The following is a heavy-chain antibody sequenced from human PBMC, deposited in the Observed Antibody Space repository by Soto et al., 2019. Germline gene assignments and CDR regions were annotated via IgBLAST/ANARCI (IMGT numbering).Heavy chain of an antibody. J-gene: IGHJ4*02. D-gene: IGHD2-21*02. V-gene: IGHV4-61*05. CDR3: ARALRAYCGGDCYSAYFDY. CDR1: GGSISSSNYY. CDR2: IYYSGST. Sequence: PSETLSLTCTVSGGSISSSNYYWGWIRQSPGKGLEWIGYIYYSGSTNYNPSLKSRVTISVDTSKNQFSLKLSSVTAADTAVYYCARALRAYCGGDCYSAYFDYWGQGTLVTVSS.